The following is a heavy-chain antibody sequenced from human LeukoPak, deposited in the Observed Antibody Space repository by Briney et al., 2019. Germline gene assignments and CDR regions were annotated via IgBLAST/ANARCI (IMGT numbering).Heavy chain of an antibody. Sequence: PGGSLRLSCAASGFTFSSYAMSWVRQAPGKGLEWVSAISGSGGSTYYADSVKGRFTISRHNSKNTLYLQMNSLRAEDTAVYYCARDWFARYYYGSGSYSNGMDVWGQGTTVTVSS. J-gene: IGHJ6*02. CDR2: ISGSGGST. CDR3: ARDWFARYYYGSGSYSNGMDV. CDR1: GFTFSSYA. D-gene: IGHD3-10*01. V-gene: IGHV3-23*01.